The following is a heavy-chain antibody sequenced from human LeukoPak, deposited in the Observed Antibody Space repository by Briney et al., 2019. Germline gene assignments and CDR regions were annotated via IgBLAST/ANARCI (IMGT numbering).Heavy chain of an antibody. Sequence: GGSLRLSCAASGFTFSSYAISWVRQAPGQGLEWMGRIIPILGIANYAQKFQGRVTITADKSTSTAYMELSSLRSEDTAVYYCASSLDYGDPYDYWGQGTLVTVSS. CDR1: GFTFSSYA. J-gene: IGHJ4*02. V-gene: IGHV1-69*04. D-gene: IGHD4-17*01. CDR3: ASSLDYGDPYDY. CDR2: IIPILGIA.